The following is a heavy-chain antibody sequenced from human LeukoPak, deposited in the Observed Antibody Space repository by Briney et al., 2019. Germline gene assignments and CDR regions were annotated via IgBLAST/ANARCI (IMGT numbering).Heavy chain of an antibody. D-gene: IGHD1-26*01. Sequence: PSETLSLTCTVSGGSISSGDYYWSWIRQPPGKGLEWIGYIYYSGCTYYNPSLKSRVTISVDTSKNQFSLKLSSVTAADTAVYYCARGGGRAYSGSYYGEDYFDYWGQGTLVTVSS. J-gene: IGHJ4*02. V-gene: IGHV4-30-4*08. CDR1: GGSISSGDYY. CDR2: IYYSGCT. CDR3: ARGGGRAYSGSYYGEDYFDY.